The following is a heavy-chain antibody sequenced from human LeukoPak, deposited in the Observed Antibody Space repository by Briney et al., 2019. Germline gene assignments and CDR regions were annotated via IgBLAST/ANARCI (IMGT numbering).Heavy chain of an antibody. D-gene: IGHD6-19*01. Sequence: GRSLRLSCVASGFTFSSNGMHWVRQAPGKGLEWVAVIWYDGSNKYYADSVKGRFTISRDNSKNTLYLQMNSLRAEDTAVYYCARAEKIAVAGMGYYFDYWGQGTLVTVSS. J-gene: IGHJ4*02. CDR1: GFTFSSNG. V-gene: IGHV3-33*01. CDR3: ARAEKIAVAGMGYYFDY. CDR2: IWYDGSNK.